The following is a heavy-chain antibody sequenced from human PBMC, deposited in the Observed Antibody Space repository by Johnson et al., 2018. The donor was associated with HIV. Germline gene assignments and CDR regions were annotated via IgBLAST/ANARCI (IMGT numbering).Heavy chain of an antibody. CDR3: ARTSEWATYQDACDI. J-gene: IGHJ3*02. CDR1: GFTVSNNY. V-gene: IGHV3-53*01. Sequence: VQLVESGGALVQPGGSLRLSCAASGFTVSNNYMSWVRQAPGKGLEWVSFIYSGGTTYYADSVKGRFTISRDNSKNTLYLQMNSLRAEDTAVYYCARTSEWATYQDACDIWGQGTMVSVSS. D-gene: IGHD1-26*01. CDR2: IYSGGTT.